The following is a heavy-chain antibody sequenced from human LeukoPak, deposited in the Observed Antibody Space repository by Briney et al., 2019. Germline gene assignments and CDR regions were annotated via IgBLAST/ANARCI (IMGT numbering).Heavy chain of an antibody. CDR1: GGTFTTDV. CDR3: ARGERKYYYGSGSYYPT. Sequence: GASVKVSCKAFGGTFTTDVISWVRQAPGQGLEWMGGIIPIFGTANYAQKFQGRVTITTDESTSTAYMERSSLRSEDTAVYYCARGERKYYYGSGSYYPTWGQGTLVTVSS. D-gene: IGHD3-10*01. J-gene: IGHJ5*02. V-gene: IGHV1-69*05. CDR2: IIPIFGTA.